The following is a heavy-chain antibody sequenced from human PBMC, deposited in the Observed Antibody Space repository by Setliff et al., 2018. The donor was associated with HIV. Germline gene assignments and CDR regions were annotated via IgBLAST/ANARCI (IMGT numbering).Heavy chain of an antibody. CDR1: GFTFSSYA. V-gene: IGHV3-7*01. J-gene: IGHJ3*02. Sequence: GGSLRLSCAASGFTFSSYAMSWVRQAPGKGLEWVANIKEDGSEEYYVDSVKGRFTISRDNAKSSLYLQMNSLRVEDTAVYYCARDQLWSKATSDIWGQGTMVTVSS. CDR2: IKEDGSEE. CDR3: ARDQLWSKATSDI. D-gene: IGHD5-18*01.